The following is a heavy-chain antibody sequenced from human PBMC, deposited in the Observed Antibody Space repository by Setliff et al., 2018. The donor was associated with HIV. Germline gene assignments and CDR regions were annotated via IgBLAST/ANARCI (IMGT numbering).Heavy chain of an antibody. CDR3: ARGLDGYSSWFRDWFDP. V-gene: IGHV4-4*08. CDR2: IYSTGST. Sequence: SSETLSLTCTVSNGSINYYYLTWLRQPPGKSLEWIGNIYSTGSTNYNPSLKSRVAMSVDTSKNQISLQLTSLTAADTAVYYCARGLDGYSSWFRDWFDPWGQGTQVTSPQ. J-gene: IGHJ5*02. D-gene: IGHD6-13*01. CDR1: NGSINYYY.